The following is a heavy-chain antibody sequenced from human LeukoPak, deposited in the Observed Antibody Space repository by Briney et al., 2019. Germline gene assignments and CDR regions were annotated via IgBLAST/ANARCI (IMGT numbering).Heavy chain of an antibody. D-gene: IGHD4-11*01. V-gene: IGHV3-30-3*01. J-gene: IGHJ4*02. CDR3: AKVGLEYYFDY. Sequence: GRSLRLSCAASGFIFSNYAVHWVRQAPGKGLEWVAIISYDGSNKYYADSVKGRFTISRDNSKNTLYLQMNSLRAEDTAVYYCAKVGLEYYFDYWGQGTLVTVSS. CDR1: GFIFSNYA. CDR2: ISYDGSNK.